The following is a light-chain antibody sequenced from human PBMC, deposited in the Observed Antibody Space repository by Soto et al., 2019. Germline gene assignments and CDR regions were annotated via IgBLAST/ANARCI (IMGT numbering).Light chain of an antibody. CDR3: QQYGSSPLM. CDR2: GAS. J-gene: IGKJ4*02. V-gene: IGKV3-20*01. CDR1: QSVSSSF. Sequence: EIVLTQSPGTLSLSPGERATLSCRASQSVSSSFLAWYQQKPGQAPRLLIYGASSRATGIPDRFSGSGSGTDVTLTISRLEPEDVAVYYCQQYGSSPLMFGGVTKVEIK.